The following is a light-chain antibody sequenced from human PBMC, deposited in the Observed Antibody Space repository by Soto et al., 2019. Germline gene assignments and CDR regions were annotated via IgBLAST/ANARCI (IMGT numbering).Light chain of an antibody. V-gene: IGKV3-11*01. CDR1: QGVNNL. Sequence: PGDRATLSCRASQGVNNLLAWYQQRPGQAPRLLIYDASKRATGVPARFSGSGSGTDFTLTISSLEPEDFAVYYCQQRADWPPALTFGGGTKVDI. CDR2: DAS. J-gene: IGKJ4*01. CDR3: QQRADWPPALT.